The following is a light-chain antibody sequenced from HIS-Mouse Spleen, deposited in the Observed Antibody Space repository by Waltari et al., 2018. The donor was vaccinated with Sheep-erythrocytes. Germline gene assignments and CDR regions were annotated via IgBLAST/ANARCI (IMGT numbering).Light chain of an antibody. V-gene: IGLV2-23*01. CDR2: EGR. CDR1: SRDVGSSNL. J-gene: IGLJ3*02. Sequence: QSALTQPASVSGSPGQSITISCSGTSRDVGSSNLVSWYQPHPGKAPKPMIYEGRKRPSVFSNRFSGSKSGNTASLTISGLQAEDEADYYCCSYAGSSTPWVFGGGTKLTVL. CDR3: CSYAGSSTPWV.